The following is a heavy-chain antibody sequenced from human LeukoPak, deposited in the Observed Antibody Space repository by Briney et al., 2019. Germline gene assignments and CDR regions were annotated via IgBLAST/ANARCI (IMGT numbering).Heavy chain of an antibody. J-gene: IGHJ4*02. D-gene: IGHD6-19*01. CDR2: ISYDGGNK. V-gene: IGHV3-30*03. CDR3: ASGASSAWYYFGY. Sequence: RLSCAASGFTFNSYGMHWVRQTPGKGLEWVAVISYDGGNKYYADSVKGRFTISRDNSKNTLYLQMNSLRAEDTAVYYCASGASSAWYYFGYWGQGTLVTVSS. CDR1: GFTFNSYG.